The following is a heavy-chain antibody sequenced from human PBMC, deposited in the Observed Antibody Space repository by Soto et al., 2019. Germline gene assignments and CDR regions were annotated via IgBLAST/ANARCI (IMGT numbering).Heavy chain of an antibody. Sequence: ASVKVSCKASGYTVTTHHMHWVRQAPGQGLEWMGIINPNDGGTLYAQKFQGRVTMTRDTSTSTVYVELSSLTSEDTAVYYCARAAYQSLDNWGQGTLVTVSS. V-gene: IGHV1-46*01. CDR2: INPNDGGT. J-gene: IGHJ4*02. D-gene: IGHD3-16*01. CDR3: ARAAYQSLDN. CDR1: GYTVTTHH.